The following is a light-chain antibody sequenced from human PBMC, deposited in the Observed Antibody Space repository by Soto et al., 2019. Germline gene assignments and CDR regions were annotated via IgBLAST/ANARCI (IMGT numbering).Light chain of an antibody. J-gene: IGLJ2*01. Sequence: QSALTQPPSASGSPGQSVTISCIGTSSDVGGYNYVSWYQQHPGKAPKLIIYEVSKRPSGVPDRFSGSKSGNTASLTVSGLQAEDEAEYFCRSYGDSPVVFVGGTKVTGL. CDR3: RSYGDSPVV. V-gene: IGLV2-8*01. CDR1: SSDVGGYNY. CDR2: EVS.